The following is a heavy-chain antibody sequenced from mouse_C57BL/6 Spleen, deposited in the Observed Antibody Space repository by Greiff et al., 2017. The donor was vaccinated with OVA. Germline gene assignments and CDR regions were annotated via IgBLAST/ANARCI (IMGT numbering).Heavy chain of an antibody. CDR1: GYTFTDYN. CDR2: INPNNGGT. CDR3: ARGGGYDDEDYFDY. D-gene: IGHD2-2*01. J-gene: IGHJ2*01. Sequence: VQLQQSGPELLKPGASVKIPCKASGYTFTDYNMDWVKQSHGKSLEWIGDINPNNGGTIYNQKFKGKATLTVDKSSSTAYMELRSLTSEDTAVYYCARGGGYDDEDYFDYWGQGTTLTVSS. V-gene: IGHV1-18*01.